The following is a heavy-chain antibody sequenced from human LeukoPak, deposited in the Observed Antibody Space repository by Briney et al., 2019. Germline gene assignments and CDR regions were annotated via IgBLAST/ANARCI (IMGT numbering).Heavy chain of an antibody. D-gene: IGHD2-2*01. J-gene: IGHJ3*02. CDR2: IRYDGSNK. CDR1: GFIFNTYV. CDR3: ARDISPIVVVPAATDDAFDI. Sequence: PGGSLRLSCAASGFIFNTYVMHWVRRAPGKGLEWLAFIRYDGSNKNYADSVKGRFTISRDNTKNSLYLQMNSLRAEDTAVYYCARDISPIVVVPAATDDAFDIWGQGTMVTVSS. V-gene: IGHV3-30*02.